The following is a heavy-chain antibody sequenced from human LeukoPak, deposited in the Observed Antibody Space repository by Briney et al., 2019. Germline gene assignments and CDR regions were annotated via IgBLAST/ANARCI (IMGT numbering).Heavy chain of an antibody. J-gene: IGHJ4*02. D-gene: IGHD3-3*01. V-gene: IGHV1-8*01. CDR1: GYTFTTYD. CDR3: ARFWRMSEEDTEDQHFDY. CDR2: MNPNSGNT. Sequence: ASVKASCKASGYTFTTYDINWVRQATGQGLEWMGWMNPNSGNTGYAQKFQGRVTMTRNTSISTAYMELSSLRSEDTAVYYCARFWRMSEEDTEDQHFDYWGQGTLVTVSS.